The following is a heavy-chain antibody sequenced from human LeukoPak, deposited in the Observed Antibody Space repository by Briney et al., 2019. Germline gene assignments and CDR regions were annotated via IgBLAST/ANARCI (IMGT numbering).Heavy chain of an antibody. D-gene: IGHD2-2*01. V-gene: IGHV1-2*02. Sequence: ALVKVSCKASGYTFTGYYMHWVRQAPGQGLAWMGWINPNSGGTNYAQKFQGRVTMTRDTSISTAYMELSRLRSDDTAVYYCARQLGYCSSTSCTWSWFDPWGQGTLVTVSS. J-gene: IGHJ5*02. CDR2: INPNSGGT. CDR3: ARQLGYCSSTSCTWSWFDP. CDR1: GYTFTGYY.